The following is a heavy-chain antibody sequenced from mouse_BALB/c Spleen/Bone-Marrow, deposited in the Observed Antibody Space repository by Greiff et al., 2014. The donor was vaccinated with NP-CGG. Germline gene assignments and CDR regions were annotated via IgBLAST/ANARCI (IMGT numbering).Heavy chain of an antibody. CDR3: ARSAYYGSSYGAMDY. CDR1: GYAFSSSW. Sequence: QLKQSGPELVKPGASVKISCTGSGYAFSSSWMNWVKQRPGQGLEWIGRIYPGDGDTNSNGRFKGKATLTADRSSSTAYMQLSSLTSVDSAVYFCARSAYYGSSYGAMDYWGQGTSVTVSS. V-gene: IGHV1-82*01. CDR2: IYPGDGDT. J-gene: IGHJ4*01. D-gene: IGHD1-1*01.